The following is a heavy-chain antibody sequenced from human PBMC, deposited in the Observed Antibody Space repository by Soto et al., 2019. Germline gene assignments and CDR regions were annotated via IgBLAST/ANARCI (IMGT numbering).Heavy chain of an antibody. CDR2: IYWDDDK. CDR1: AFSLSTGGVG. Sequence: SGPTLVNPTQTLTLTCTFSAFSLSTGGVGVGWIRQPPGKALEWLALIYWDDDKRYSPSLRSRLTITKDTSKNQVVLTMTNMDPVDTATYYCIQSRCGGDCLQSYASYYCYGMDVWGQGTTDIVSS. V-gene: IGHV2-5*02. D-gene: IGHD2-21*02. J-gene: IGHJ6*02. CDR3: IQSRCGGDCLQSYASYYCYGMDV.